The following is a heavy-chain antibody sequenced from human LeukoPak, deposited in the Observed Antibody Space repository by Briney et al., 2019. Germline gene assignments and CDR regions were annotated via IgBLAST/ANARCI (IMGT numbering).Heavy chain of an antibody. V-gene: IGHV1-18*01. CDR2: ISAYNGNT. CDR1: GYTFTSYG. J-gene: IGHJ5*02. D-gene: IGHD3-9*01. CDR3: ARDFLRYVDLLTFDP. Sequence: ASVKVSCKASGYTFTSYGISWVRQAPGQGLEWMGWISAYNGNTNYAQKLQGRVTMTTDTSTSTAYMELRSLRSDDTAVYYCARDFLRYVDLLTFDPWGQGTLVTVSS.